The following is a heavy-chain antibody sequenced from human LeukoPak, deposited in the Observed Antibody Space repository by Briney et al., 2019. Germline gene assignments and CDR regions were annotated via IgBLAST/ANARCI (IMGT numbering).Heavy chain of an antibody. Sequence: GGPLRLSCAASGVTVGTNSMSWARQSPGKGLEWVSVIYSGGSTYNADSVNGRFTVSRDNSRNTLFLQMSNLRAEYTALYFCASAREYCGSAECYEYFQHWGQGTLVIVSS. CDR1: GVTVGTNS. CDR2: IYSGGST. J-gene: IGHJ1*01. CDR3: ASAREYCGSAECYEYFQH. D-gene: IGHD2-21*01. V-gene: IGHV3-53*01.